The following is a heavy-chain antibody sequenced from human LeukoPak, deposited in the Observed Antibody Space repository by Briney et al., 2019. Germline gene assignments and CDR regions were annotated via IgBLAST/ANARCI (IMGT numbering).Heavy chain of an antibody. V-gene: IGHV1-58*02. J-gene: IGHJ4*02. Sequence: GASVKVSCKASGFTFTSSAMQWVRQARGQRLEWIGWIVVGSGNTNYAQKFQERVTITRDMSTSTAYMELSSLRSEDTAVYYCAADAGGEALNFDYWGQGTLVTVSS. D-gene: IGHD3-3*02. CDR1: GFTFTSSA. CDR2: IVVGSGNT. CDR3: AADAGGEALNFDY.